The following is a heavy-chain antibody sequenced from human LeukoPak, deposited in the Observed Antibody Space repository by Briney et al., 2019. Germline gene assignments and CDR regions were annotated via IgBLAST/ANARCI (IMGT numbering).Heavy chain of an antibody. CDR2: IYYSGST. CDR1: GGSISSSSYY. V-gene: IGHV4-39*01. Sequence: PSETLSLTCIVSGGSISSSSYYWGWIRQPPGKGLEWIGSIYYSGSTYYNPSLKSRVTISVDTSKNQFSLKLSSVTAADTAVYYCARRHSSGWYPLDYWGQGTLVTVSS. D-gene: IGHD6-19*01. J-gene: IGHJ4*02. CDR3: ARRHSSGWYPLDY.